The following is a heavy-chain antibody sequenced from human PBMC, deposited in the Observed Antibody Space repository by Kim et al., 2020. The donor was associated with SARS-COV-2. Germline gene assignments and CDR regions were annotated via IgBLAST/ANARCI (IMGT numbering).Heavy chain of an antibody. J-gene: IGHJ4*02. CDR3: ARVQSGDYRFDY. Sequence: NYAQKVQGRVTITADESTSTAYMELSSLRSEDTAVYYCARVQSGDYRFDYWGQGTLVTVSS. V-gene: IGHV1-69*01. D-gene: IGHD4-17*01.